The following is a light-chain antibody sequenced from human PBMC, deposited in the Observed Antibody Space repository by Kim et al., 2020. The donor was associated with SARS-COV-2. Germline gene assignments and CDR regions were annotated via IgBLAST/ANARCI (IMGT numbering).Light chain of an antibody. CDR1: SHRTYY. CDR3: NSRDSNNNVV. J-gene: IGLJ2*01. V-gene: IGLV3-19*01. Sequence: VALGQTVRITCPGDSHRTYYTTWYQQKPGQAPMLVIYGKNNRPSAIPDRFSGSSSGNTASLTITGAQAEDEADYYCNSRDSNNNVVFGGGTQLTVL. CDR2: GKN.